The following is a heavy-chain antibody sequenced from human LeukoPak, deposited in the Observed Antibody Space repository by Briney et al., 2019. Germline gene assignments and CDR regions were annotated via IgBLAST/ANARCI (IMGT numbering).Heavy chain of an antibody. CDR1: GYTFTSYA. Sequence: GASVKVSCKASGYTFTSYAMNWVRQAPGQGLEWMGWINPNSGGTNYAQKFQGRVTMTRDTSISTAYMELSRLRSDDTAVYYCARDLLGYTAMVDYWGQGTLVTVSS. V-gene: IGHV1-2*02. D-gene: IGHD5-18*01. CDR2: INPNSGGT. CDR3: ARDLLGYTAMVDY. J-gene: IGHJ4*02.